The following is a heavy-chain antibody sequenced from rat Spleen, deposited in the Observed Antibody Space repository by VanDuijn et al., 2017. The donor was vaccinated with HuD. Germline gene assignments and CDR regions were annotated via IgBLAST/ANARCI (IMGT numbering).Heavy chain of an antibody. J-gene: IGHJ2*01. V-gene: IGHV5-31*01. Sequence: EVHLVESGGGLVQPGGSLKLSCVASGFTFNNYWMTWIRQVPGKGLEWVASITNASGRTYYPDSVKGRFTISRDIAKSTLYLQMNNLRSEDTATYYCARGTYFRHWGQGVMVTVSS. CDR3: ARGTYFRH. CDR1: GFTFNNYW. D-gene: IGHD4-6*01. CDR2: ITNASGRT.